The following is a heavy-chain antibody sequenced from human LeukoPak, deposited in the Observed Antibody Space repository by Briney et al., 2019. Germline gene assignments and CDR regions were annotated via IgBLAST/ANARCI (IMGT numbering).Heavy chain of an antibody. D-gene: IGHD2-21*01. CDR3: ARGGIPDY. CDR1: GGSISRGSYF. Sequence: TPSQTLSLTCTVSGGSISRGSYFWSWIRQPAGKGLEWIGRFYTSATPNYNPSLKSRVTISVDTSRNQFSLKLSSVTAADTAVYYCARGGIPDYWGQGILVTVSS. CDR2: FYTSATP. V-gene: IGHV4-61*02. J-gene: IGHJ4*02.